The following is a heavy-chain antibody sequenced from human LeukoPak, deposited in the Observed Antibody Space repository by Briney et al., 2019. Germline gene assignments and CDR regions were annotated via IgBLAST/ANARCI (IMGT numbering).Heavy chain of an antibody. Sequence: PGGSLRLSCAASGFTFSNYAMIWFRQAPGKGLEWVSVISDCGNSTNYAHSVKGRFTTSRDNSKNTLYLQMNSLGAEDTAVYYCAKDGYCSTTSCSQLEDWFDPWGQGTLVTVSS. CDR1: GFTFSNYA. V-gene: IGHV3-23*01. CDR3: AKDGYCSTTSCSQLEDWFDP. CDR2: ISDCGNST. J-gene: IGHJ5*02. D-gene: IGHD2-2*01.